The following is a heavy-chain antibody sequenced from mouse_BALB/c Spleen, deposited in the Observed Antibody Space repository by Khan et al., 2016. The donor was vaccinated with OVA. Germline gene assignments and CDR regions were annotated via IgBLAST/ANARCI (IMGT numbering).Heavy chain of an antibody. CDR1: GYTFTNYG. J-gene: IGHJ1*01. CDR3: ARISSYWYTDV. Sequence: QIQLVQSGPELKKPGETVKISCKASGYTFTNYGMNWVKQAPGKGLKWMGWINTYTGEPTYADDFKGRFVFSLETSASTAYLQISNLNNEDMTTDFCARISSYWYTDVWGAGTTVTVSS. D-gene: IGHD6-2*01. CDR2: INTYTGEP. V-gene: IGHV9-1*02.